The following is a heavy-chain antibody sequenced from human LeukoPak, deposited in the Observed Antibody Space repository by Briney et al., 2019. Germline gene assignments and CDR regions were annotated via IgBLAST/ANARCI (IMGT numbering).Heavy chain of an antibody. CDR3: ARASGYSGYDPFDY. D-gene: IGHD5-12*01. V-gene: IGHV3-53*01. J-gene: IGHJ4*02. CDR2: IYSGGDT. Sequence: GGSLRLSCAASGFTVSSNYMSWVRQAPGKGLEWVSVIYSGGDTYYADSVKGRFTISRDNSKNTLYLRMNTLRAEDTAVYYCARASGYSGYDPFDYWGQGTLVTVSS. CDR1: GFTVSSNY.